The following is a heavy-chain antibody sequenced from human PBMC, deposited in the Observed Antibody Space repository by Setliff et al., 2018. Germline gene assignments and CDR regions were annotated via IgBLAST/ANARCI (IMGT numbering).Heavy chain of an antibody. CDR1: GGSFSGYY. D-gene: IGHD6-19*01. Sequence: SETLSLTCAVFGGSFSGYYWSWIRQPPGKRLEWIGHIYIGGSANYNPSLKSRVTMSIDTSKNQFSLKLNSVTAADMAVYYCAREQWLDPPGYYYMDVWAKGTTVTVSS. CDR2: IYIGGSA. J-gene: IGHJ6*03. V-gene: IGHV4-59*10. CDR3: AREQWLDPPGYYYMDV.